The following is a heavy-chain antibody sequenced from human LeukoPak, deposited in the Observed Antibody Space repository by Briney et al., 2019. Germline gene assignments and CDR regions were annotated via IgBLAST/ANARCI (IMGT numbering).Heavy chain of an antibody. Sequence: GGSLRLSCAASGFTFSSYSMNWVRQAPGKGLGWVSVIYSGGSTYYADSVKGRFTISRDNSKNTLYLQMNSLRAEDTAVYYCASSDYGSGSYYMGTIDMWGQGTLVTVSS. CDR1: GFTFSSYS. CDR3: ASSDYGSGSYYMGTIDM. J-gene: IGHJ4*02. V-gene: IGHV3-53*01. D-gene: IGHD3-10*01. CDR2: IYSGGST.